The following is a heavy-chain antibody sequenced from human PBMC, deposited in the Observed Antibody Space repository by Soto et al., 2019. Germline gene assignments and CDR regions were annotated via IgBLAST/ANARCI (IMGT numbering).Heavy chain of an antibody. V-gene: IGHV3-30*18. J-gene: IGHJ3*01. CDR2: ISNDGGDK. CDR1: GFTFNNYG. Sequence: QVQLVESGGGVVQPGRSLRLSCAASGFTFNNYGIHWARQAPGKGLEWVAAISNDGGDKYYADSVKGRLTISRDNSKNTVFLQMSSLRAEDTAVYYCAKDQARAASHGIDWGQGTMVTVSS. D-gene: IGHD6-13*01. CDR3: AKDQARAASHGID.